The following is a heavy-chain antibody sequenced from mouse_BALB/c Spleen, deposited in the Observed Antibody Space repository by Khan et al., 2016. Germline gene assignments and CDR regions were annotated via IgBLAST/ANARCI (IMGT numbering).Heavy chain of an antibody. Sequence: QVRLQQSGTELPRPGASVKLSCKASGYTFTDYYLHWVKQRTGQGLEWIGEIFPGSGSTYYNEKFKGKASLTADTSSSTAYMQLSSLTSEDSAVYFCARSYYGYFAMDYWGHVASVTVSS. J-gene: IGHJ4*01. V-gene: IGHV1-77*01. CDR1: GYTFTDYY. CDR2: IFPGSGST. D-gene: IGHD1-2*01. CDR3: ARSYYGYFAMDY.